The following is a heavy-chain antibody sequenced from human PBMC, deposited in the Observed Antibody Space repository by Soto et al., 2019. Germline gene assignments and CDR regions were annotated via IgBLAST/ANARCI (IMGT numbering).Heavy chain of an antibody. CDR1: GVSISSSNW. J-gene: IGHJ3*02. Sequence: PSETLSLTCAVSGVSISSSNWWCWVRQPPGKGLEWIGEIYHSERTNNSPSRKTRVSISIDKSKIQFTLKMSSVTAADTAGDYCAGGAPGDSRGYYSTDDACGIWGHGTMVTVS. V-gene: IGHV4-4*02. CDR3: AGGAPGDSRGYYSTDDACGI. D-gene: IGHD3-22*01. CDR2: IYHSERT.